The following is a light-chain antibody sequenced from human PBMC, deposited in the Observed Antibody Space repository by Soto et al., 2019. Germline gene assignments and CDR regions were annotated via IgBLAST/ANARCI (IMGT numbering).Light chain of an antibody. CDR2: GAS. Sequence: EIVLTQSPGTLSLSPGERATLSCRASQSVSFNYVAWYQQKPGQAPRLLVHGASTRVTGIPDRFTGSGSEKDFTLTISRLEPEDFAVYFGQQCGTTPRTFGQGTKGEVK. CDR1: QSVSFNY. J-gene: IGKJ1*01. CDR3: QQCGTTPRT. V-gene: IGKV3-20*01.